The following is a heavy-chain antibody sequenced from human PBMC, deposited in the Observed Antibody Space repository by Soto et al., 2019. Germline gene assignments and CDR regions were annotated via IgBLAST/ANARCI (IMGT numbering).Heavy chain of an antibody. CDR3: ARWWDSSGYPYFDY. CDR1: GYTFTSYD. D-gene: IGHD3-22*01. J-gene: IGHJ4*02. Sequence: GASVKVSCKAPGYTFTSYDISLVRQAPGQGLEWMGWISAYNGNTNYAQKLQGRVTMTTDTSTSTAYMELRSLRSDDTAVYYCARWWDSSGYPYFDYWGQGTLVTVSS. V-gene: IGHV1-18*01. CDR2: ISAYNGNT.